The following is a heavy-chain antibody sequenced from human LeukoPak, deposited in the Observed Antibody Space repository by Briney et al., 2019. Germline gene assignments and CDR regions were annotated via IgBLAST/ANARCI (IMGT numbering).Heavy chain of an antibody. J-gene: IGHJ4*02. V-gene: IGHV3-23*01. Sequence: GGSLRLSCAASGFTFRIYAMNWVRQAPGKGLEWVSSIRGIDGSTYYADSVKGRFTISRDNSKNTLYLQMNSLRAEDTAVYYCAKAMGDTAMVTSRATFDYWGQGTLVTVSS. CDR1: GFTFRIYA. D-gene: IGHD5-18*01. CDR2: IRGIDGST. CDR3: AKAMGDTAMVTSRATFDY.